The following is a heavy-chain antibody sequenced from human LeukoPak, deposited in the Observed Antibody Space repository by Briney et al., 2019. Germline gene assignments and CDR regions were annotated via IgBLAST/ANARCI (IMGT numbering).Heavy chain of an antibody. CDR3: ARRIQLWYAFDI. D-gene: IGHD5-18*01. CDR2: INPNSGGT. V-gene: IGHV1-2*02. Sequence: ASVKVSCKASGYIFTGYYMHWVRQAPGQGLEWMGWINPNSGGTNYAQKFQGRVTMTRDTSINTAYMELSRLRSDDMAVYYCARRIQLWYAFDIWGQGTMVTVSS. CDR1: GYIFTGYY. J-gene: IGHJ3*02.